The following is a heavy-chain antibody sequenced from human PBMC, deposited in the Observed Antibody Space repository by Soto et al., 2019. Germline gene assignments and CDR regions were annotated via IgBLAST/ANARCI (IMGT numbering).Heavy chain of an antibody. CDR3: VKDLYSSSWWGDYYYGMDV. D-gene: IGHD6-13*01. J-gene: IGHJ6*02. CDR2: IFYDGSKT. Sequence: PGGSLRLSCAASGFSFRDYGMHWVRQAPGKGLDWVAVIFYDGSKTDYADSVKGRFTISRDNSKNTLYLQMNSLRAEDTAVYYCVKDLYSSSWWGDYYYGMDVRGQGTTVTVSS. CDR1: GFSFRDYG. V-gene: IGHV3-33*06.